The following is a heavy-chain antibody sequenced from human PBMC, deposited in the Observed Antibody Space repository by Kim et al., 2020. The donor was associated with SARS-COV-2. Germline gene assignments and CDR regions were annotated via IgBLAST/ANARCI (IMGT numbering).Heavy chain of an antibody. CDR2: IYYSGST. Sequence: SETLSLTCTVSGGSISSGDYYWSWIRQPPGKGLEWIGYIYYSGSTYYNPSLKSRVTISVDTSKNQFSLKLSSVTAADTAVYYCAREGMGPVGNFDYWGQGTLVTVSS. J-gene: IGHJ4*02. CDR1: GGSISSGDYY. CDR3: AREGMGPVGNFDY. D-gene: IGHD1-26*01. V-gene: IGHV4-30-4*01.